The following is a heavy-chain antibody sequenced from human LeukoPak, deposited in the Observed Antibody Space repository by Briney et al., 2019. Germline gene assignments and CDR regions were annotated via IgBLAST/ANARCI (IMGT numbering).Heavy chain of an antibody. J-gene: IGHJ4*02. CDR3: ARGVAAGVDF. V-gene: IGHV1-8*01. D-gene: IGHD6-13*01. CDR1: GYPFTSLD. Sequence: ATGKVSCKASGYPFTSLDLIWVRQATGQGPEWMGWMSPNSGVTGYAQKFQGRVTMTRDISISTAYMELSSLTSEDTAVYYCARGVAAGVDFWGQGTLVNVSS. CDR2: MSPNSGVT.